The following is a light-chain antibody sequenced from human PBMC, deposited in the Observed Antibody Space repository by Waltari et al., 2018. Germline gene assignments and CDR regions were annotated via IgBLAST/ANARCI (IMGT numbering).Light chain of an antibody. J-gene: IGKJ1*01. Sequence: DIQMTQSPSPLSAPVADRVTITCRASQSISSWLAWYQKKPGKAPKLLIYKASTLQSGIPSRFSGSGSGTDFTLTISSLHPDDFATYYCQQYHTYWAFGQGTKVEIK. CDR3: QQYHTYWA. V-gene: IGKV1-5*03. CDR2: KAS. CDR1: QSISSW.